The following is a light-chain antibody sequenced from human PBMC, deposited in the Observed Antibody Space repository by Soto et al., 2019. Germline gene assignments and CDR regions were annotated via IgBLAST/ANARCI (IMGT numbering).Light chain of an antibody. CDR1: QSVSGN. Sequence: EIVITQSPDTLSLSPGERATLSCRASQSVSGNLAWYQQRPGQAPRLLIYNTYTRATGIPARFSGSGSGTEFTLTISSLQSEDFAVYYCQQYKNCPPITFGQGTRLEIK. CDR3: QQYKNCPPIT. V-gene: IGKV3-15*01. CDR2: NTY. J-gene: IGKJ5*01.